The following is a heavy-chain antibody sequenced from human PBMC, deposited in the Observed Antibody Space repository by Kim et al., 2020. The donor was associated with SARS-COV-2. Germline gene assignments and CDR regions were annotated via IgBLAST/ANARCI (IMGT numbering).Heavy chain of an antibody. V-gene: IGHV3-53*01. J-gene: IGHJ3*02. CDR3: GRGQLRGAFDI. D-gene: IGHD1-1*01. Sequence: GGSLRLSCAASGFTVSSNYMTWVRQAPGKGLEWVSVIYSGGSTYYAGSVKGRFTTSRDNSKNTLYLQMNSLRAEDTAVYYCGRGQLRGAFDIWGQGTLVTVSS. CDR2: IYSGGST. CDR1: GFTVSSNY.